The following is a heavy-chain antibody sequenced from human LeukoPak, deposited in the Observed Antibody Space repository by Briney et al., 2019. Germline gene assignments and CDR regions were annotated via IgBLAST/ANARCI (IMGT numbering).Heavy chain of an antibody. CDR1: GGTFSSYA. V-gene: IGHV1-69*13. CDR3: ASVAVAGTGQPYYYYYYMDV. Sequence: SVKVSCKASGGTFSSYAISWVRQAPGQGLEWMGGIIPIFGTANYAQKFQGRVTITADESTSTAYMELSSLRSEDTAVYYCASVAVAGTGQPYYYYYYMDVWGKGTTVTVSS. CDR2: IIPIFGTA. J-gene: IGHJ6*03. D-gene: IGHD6-19*01.